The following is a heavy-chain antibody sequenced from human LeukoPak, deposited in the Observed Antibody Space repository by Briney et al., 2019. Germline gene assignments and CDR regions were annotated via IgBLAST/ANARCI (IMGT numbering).Heavy chain of an antibody. Sequence: WASVKVSCKASGYTFTDSYMHWVRQAPGQGLKYLAWINLKSGDAKYAQKFQGRVSMTRDTSISTAYMDLGSLRSDDTAVYYCAREGRHCGGDCYSFDSWGQGTLVTVSS. J-gene: IGHJ4*02. V-gene: IGHV1-2*02. CDR1: GYTFTDSY. CDR2: INLKSGDA. D-gene: IGHD2-21*02. CDR3: AREGRHCGGDCYSFDS.